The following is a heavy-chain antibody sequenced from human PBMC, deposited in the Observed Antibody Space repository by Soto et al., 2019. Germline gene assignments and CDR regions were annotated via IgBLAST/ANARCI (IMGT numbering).Heavy chain of an antibody. CDR2: ISYDGYLK. CDR3: AKDFKVSGSHYGTLNYYYGMDV. J-gene: IGHJ6*02. CDR1: GFTFSTYG. D-gene: IGHD3-10*01. Sequence: PGGSLRLSCAASGFTFSTYGMQWVRQAPGKGLEWVAVISYDGYLKYYVDAVKGRFTVARDNSKNTLFLEMNSLRVEATAVYFCAKDFKVSGSHYGTLNYYYGMDVWGQGTTVTVSS. V-gene: IGHV3-30*18.